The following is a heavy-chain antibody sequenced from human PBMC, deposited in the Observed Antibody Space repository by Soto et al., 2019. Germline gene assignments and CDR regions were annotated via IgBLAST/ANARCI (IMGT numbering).Heavy chain of an antibody. Sequence: GGSLRLSCAASGFTVSSNYMSWVRQAPGKGLEWVSVIYSGGSTYYADSVKGRCTISRDNSKNTLYLQMNSLRAEDTAVYCGARDRAYGDYYFDYWGQGTLVTVSS. D-gene: IGHD4-17*01. CDR3: ARDRAYGDYYFDY. V-gene: IGHV3-66*02. CDR2: IYSGGST. CDR1: GFTVSSNY. J-gene: IGHJ4*02.